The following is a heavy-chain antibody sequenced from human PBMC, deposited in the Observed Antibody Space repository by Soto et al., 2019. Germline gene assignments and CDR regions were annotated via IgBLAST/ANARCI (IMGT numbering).Heavy chain of an antibody. CDR2: IVVGSGNT. V-gene: IGHV1-58*01. CDR3: ARVPDRTYYYGMDV. CDR1: GFTFTSSA. Sequence: SVKVSCKASGFTFTSSAVQWVRQARGQRLEWIGWIVVGSGNTNYAQKFQERVTMSVDTSKSQFSLKLSSVTAADTAVYYFARVPDRTYYYGMDVWGQGTTVTVSS. J-gene: IGHJ6*02.